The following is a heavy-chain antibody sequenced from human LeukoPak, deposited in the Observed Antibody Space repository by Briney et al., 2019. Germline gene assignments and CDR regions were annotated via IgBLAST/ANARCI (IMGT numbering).Heavy chain of an antibody. Sequence: SETLSLTCAVSGYSISSGYYWGWLRQPPGKGLEWIGSIYHSGSTYYNPSLKSRVTISVDTSKNQFSLKLSSVTAADTAVYYCARQRDIVVVVAASKFDPWGQGTLVTVSS. CDR3: ARQRDIVVVVAASKFDP. CDR2: IYHSGST. V-gene: IGHV4-38-2*01. CDR1: GYSISSGYY. D-gene: IGHD2-15*01. J-gene: IGHJ5*02.